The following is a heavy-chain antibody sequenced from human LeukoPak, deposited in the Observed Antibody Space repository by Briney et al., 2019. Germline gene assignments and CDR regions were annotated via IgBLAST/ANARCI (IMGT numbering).Heavy chain of an antibody. J-gene: IGHJ1*01. CDR2: IRYGGSHQ. D-gene: IGHD2/OR15-2a*01. CDR1: GFSFGSYG. V-gene: IGHV3-33*01. CDR3: TRDSGTWFYLQD. Sequence: GRSLRLSCAASGFSFGSYGMHWVRQAPGKGLEWVAFIRYGGSHQFYADSVRGRFTISRDNPKNTLYLQMNSLRGEDTAVYFCTRDSGTWFYLQDWGQGTLVTVSS.